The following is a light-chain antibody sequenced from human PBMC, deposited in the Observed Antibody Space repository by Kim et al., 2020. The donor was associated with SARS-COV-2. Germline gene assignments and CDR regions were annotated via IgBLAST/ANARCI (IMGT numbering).Light chain of an antibody. CDR2: SNSDGSH. V-gene: IGLV4-69*01. CDR1: SGHSNYA. Sequence: QLVLTQSPSASASLGASVKLTCTLSSGHSNYAIAWHQQQPEKGPRYLMKSNSDGSHSKGDGIPDRFSGSISGAERYLTISSLQSEDEADYYCQTWDTGIRVCGGGAQLTVL. CDR3: QTWDTGIRV. J-gene: IGLJ3*02.